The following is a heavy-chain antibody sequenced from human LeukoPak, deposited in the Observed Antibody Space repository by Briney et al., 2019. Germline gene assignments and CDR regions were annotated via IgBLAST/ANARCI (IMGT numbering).Heavy chain of an antibody. CDR2: IHYSGSS. D-gene: IGHD4-17*01. J-gene: IGHJ3*02. CDR1: GGSISRSAYY. V-gene: IGHV4-39*07. Sequence: SETLPLTCTVSGGSISRSAYYWGWIRQSPGKGLEWIGSIHYSGSSYHNPALKSRVTISIDTSKNQFSLKLTSVTAADTAVYYCARDLVTVTKGFDIWGQGTMVSVSS. CDR3: ARDLVTVTKGFDI.